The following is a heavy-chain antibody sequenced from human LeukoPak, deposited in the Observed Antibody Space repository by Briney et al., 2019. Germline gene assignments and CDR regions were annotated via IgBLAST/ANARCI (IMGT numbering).Heavy chain of an antibody. J-gene: IGHJ4*02. D-gene: IGHD3-22*01. Sequence: ASVKVSCKASGYTFSGYYMHWVRQAPGQGLEWMGIINPRDGGTSYAQKLQGRVTMTRDTSTSTVYMELRSLRSEDTAVYYCARTNYHDSSGYYDYWGQGTLVTVSS. V-gene: IGHV1-46*01. CDR2: INPRDGGT. CDR3: ARTNYHDSSGYYDY. CDR1: GYTFSGYY.